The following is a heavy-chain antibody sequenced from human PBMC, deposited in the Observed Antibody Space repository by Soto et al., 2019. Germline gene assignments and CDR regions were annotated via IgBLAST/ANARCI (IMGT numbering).Heavy chain of an antibody. D-gene: IGHD2-8*01. Sequence: ASVKVSCKVSGYTLTELSMHWVRQAPGKGLEWMGGFDPEDGETIYAQKVQGRVTMTEDTSTDTAYMELSSLRSEDTAVYYCATVAVLYWYFDLWGRGTLVTVSS. CDR2: FDPEDGET. V-gene: IGHV1-24*01. CDR1: GYTLTELS. CDR3: ATVAVLYWYFDL. J-gene: IGHJ2*01.